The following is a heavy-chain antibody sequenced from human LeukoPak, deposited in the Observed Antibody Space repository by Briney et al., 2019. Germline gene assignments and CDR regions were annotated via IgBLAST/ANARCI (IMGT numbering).Heavy chain of an antibody. V-gene: IGHV3-20*04. Sequence: GGSLRLSCAASGFNFDDYGMSWVRQAPGKGLEWVSAINWNGGSTGYADSVKGRFTISRDNAKNSLYLQMNSLRAEDTALYYCARAPSSGYYFDYWGQGTLVTVSS. D-gene: IGHD3-22*01. J-gene: IGHJ4*02. CDR3: ARAPSSGYYFDY. CDR2: INWNGGST. CDR1: GFNFDDYG.